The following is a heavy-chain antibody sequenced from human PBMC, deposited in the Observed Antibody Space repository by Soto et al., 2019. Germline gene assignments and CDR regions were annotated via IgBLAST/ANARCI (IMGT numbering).Heavy chain of an antibody. CDR3: ARRASVPAADRNSYFDY. V-gene: IGHV4-34*01. D-gene: IGHD2-2*01. CDR1: GGSFSGYY. Sequence: SETLSLTCAVYGGSFSGYYWSWIRQPPGKGLEWIGEINHSGSTNYNPSLKSRVTISVDTSKNQFSLKLSSVTAADTAVYYCARRASVPAADRNSYFDYWGQGTLVTVSS. CDR2: INHSGST. J-gene: IGHJ4*02.